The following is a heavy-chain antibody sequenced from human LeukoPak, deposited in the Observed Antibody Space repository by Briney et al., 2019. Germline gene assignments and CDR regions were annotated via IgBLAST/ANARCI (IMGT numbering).Heavy chain of an antibody. CDR2: INHSGST. D-gene: IGHD6-19*01. CDR3: ARAIAVEPYYFDY. V-gene: IGHV4-34*01. Sequence: SETLSLTCAVYGGSFSGYYWSWIRQPPGKGLEWIGEINHSGSTNYNPSLKSRVTISVDTSKNQFSLKVRSVTAADTAVYYCARAIAVEPYYFDYWGQGTLVTVSS. J-gene: IGHJ4*02. CDR1: GGSFSGYY.